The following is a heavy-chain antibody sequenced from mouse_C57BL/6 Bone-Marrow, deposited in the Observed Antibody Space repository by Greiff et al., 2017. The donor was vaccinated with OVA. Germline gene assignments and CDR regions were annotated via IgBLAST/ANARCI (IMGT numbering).Heavy chain of an antibody. CDR2: INYDGSST. CDR3: ARAHGNSWFAY. Sequence: EVMLVESEGGLVQPGSSMKLSCTASGFTFSDYYMAWVRQVPEKGLEWVANINYDGSSTYYLDSLKSRFIISRDNAKNILYLQMSSLKSEDTATYYCARAHGNSWFAYWGQGTLVTVSA. J-gene: IGHJ3*01. V-gene: IGHV5-16*01. CDR1: GFTFSDYY. D-gene: IGHD2-1*01.